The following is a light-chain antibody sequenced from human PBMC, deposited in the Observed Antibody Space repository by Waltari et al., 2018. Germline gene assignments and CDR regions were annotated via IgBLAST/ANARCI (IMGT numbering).Light chain of an antibody. CDR3: QQSYSSPWT. CDR2: ASN. Sequence: DIQMTQSPSSLSASVGDRITITCRASQSIDFYLHWYRQRPGKAPELLYYASNILQSGVPSRFRGSGSGTEFTLTISSLQTEDFAIYYCQQSYSSPWTFGPGTKVEIK. V-gene: IGKV1-39*01. CDR1: QSIDFY. J-gene: IGKJ1*01.